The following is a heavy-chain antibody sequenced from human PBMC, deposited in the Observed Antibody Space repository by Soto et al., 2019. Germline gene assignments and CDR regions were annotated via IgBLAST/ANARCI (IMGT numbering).Heavy chain of an antibody. CDR3: ARGKRSSGPNYYFDY. Sequence: SETLSLTCAVYGGSFSGYYWSWIRQPPGKGLEWIGEINHSGSTNYNPSLKSRVTISVDTSKNQFSLKLSSVTAADTAVYYCARGKRSSGPNYYFDYWGQGTLVTVSS. CDR2: INHSGST. V-gene: IGHV4-34*01. D-gene: IGHD6-19*01. CDR1: GGSFSGYY. J-gene: IGHJ4*02.